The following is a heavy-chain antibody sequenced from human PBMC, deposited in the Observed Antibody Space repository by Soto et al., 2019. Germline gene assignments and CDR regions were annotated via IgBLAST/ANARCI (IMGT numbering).Heavy chain of an antibody. CDR3: ARARLRFCPFDP. V-gene: IGHV4-30-2*01. J-gene: IGHJ5*02. Sequence: PSETLSLTCAVSGGSISSGGYSWSWIRQPPGKGLEWIGYIYHSGSTYYNPSLKSRVTISVDRSKNQFSLKLSSVTAADTAVYYCARARLRFCPFDPWGQGTLVTVSS. CDR2: IYHSGST. D-gene: IGHD3-16*01. CDR1: GGSISSGGYS.